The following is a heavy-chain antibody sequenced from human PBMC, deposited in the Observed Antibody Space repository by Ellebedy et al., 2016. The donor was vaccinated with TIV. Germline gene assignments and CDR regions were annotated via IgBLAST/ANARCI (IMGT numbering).Heavy chain of an antibody. D-gene: IGHD5-18*01. CDR3: ARQVGHTYGYADY. CDR1: GYSFTSYW. J-gene: IGHJ4*02. CDR2: IDPSDSYT. V-gene: IGHV5-10-1*01. Sequence: GGSLRLXXKGSGYSFTSYWISWVRQMPGKGLEWMGRIDPSDSYTNYSPSFQGHVTISADKSISTAYLQWSSLKASDTAMYYCARQVGHTYGYADYWGQGTLVTVSS.